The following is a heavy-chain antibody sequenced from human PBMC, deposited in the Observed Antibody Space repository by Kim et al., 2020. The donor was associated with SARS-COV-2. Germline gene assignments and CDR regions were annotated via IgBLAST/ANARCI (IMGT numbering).Heavy chain of an antibody. J-gene: IGHJ3*02. D-gene: IGHD3-9*01. CDR3: ARAPPGEILTGYYRPARDAFDI. CDR2: IYHSGST. CDR1: GGSISSSNW. Sequence: SETLSLTCAVSGGSISSSNWWSWVRQPPGKGLEWIGEIYHSGSTNYNPSLKSRVTISVDKSKNQFSLKLSSVTAADTAVYYCARAPPGEILTGYYRPARDAFDIWGQGTMVTVSS. V-gene: IGHV4-4*02.